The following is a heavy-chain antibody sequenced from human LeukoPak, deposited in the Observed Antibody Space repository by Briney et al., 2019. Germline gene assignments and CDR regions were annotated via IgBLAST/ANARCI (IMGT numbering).Heavy chain of an antibody. J-gene: IGHJ1*01. Sequence: GGSLRLSCAASGFAFSHFWMHWVRQVPGKGLVWVSRISNDGSRTAYADSVKGRFTISRDNSKNSLYLQMNSLRTEDTALYYCAKGAGPAPTIDDFFQHWGQGTLVTVSS. CDR2: ISNDGSRT. V-gene: IGHV3-74*01. CDR1: GFAFSHFW. D-gene: IGHD3-9*01. CDR3: AKGAGPAPTIDDFFQH.